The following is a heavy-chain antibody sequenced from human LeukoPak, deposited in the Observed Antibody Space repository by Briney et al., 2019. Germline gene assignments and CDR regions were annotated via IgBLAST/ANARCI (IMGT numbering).Heavy chain of an antibody. V-gene: IGHV4-39*07. CDR1: GGLISISTYY. CDR3: ARILYSNNIDY. Sequence: PSETLSLTCTVSGGLISISTYYWGWIRQPPGKGLEWIGSIYYSGTTHYNPSLKSRVTVAVDTSKNQFSLKLNSVTAADTAVYYCARILYSNNIDYWGQGTLVTVSS. D-gene: IGHD2/OR15-2a*01. CDR2: IYYSGTT. J-gene: IGHJ4*02.